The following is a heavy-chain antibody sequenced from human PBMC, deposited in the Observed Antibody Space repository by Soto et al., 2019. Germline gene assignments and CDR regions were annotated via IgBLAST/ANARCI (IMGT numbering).Heavy chain of an antibody. D-gene: IGHD3-3*01. CDR3: ARALDFWSGYYRVKSSSGYYYYMDV. CDR2: IYYSGST. CDR1: GGSISSSSYY. V-gene: IGHV4-39*01. J-gene: IGHJ6*03. Sequence: SETLSLTCTVSGGSISSSSYYWGWIRQPPGKGLEWIGSIYYSGSTYYNPSLKSRVTISVDTSKNQFSLKLSSMTAADTAVYYCARALDFWSGYYRVKSSSGYYYYMDVWGKGTTVTVSS.